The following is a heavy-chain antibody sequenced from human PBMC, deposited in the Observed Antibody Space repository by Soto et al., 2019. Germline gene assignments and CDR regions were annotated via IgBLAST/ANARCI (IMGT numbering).Heavy chain of an antibody. CDR2: IFYSGST. J-gene: IGHJ4*02. CDR3: ARDYGDYFDY. D-gene: IGHD4-17*01. V-gene: IGHV4-59*01. Sequence: SDTLSLTCTVSGGSISIYYWSWIRQPPGKGLEWIGYIFYSGSTNYNPSLKSRVTISVDTSKNQFSLKLSSVTAADTAVYYCARDYGDYFDYWGQGTLVTVSS. CDR1: GGSISIYY.